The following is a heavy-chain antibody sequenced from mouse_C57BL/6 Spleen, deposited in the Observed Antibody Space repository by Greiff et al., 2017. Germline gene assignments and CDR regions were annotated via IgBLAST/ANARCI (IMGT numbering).Heavy chain of an antibody. Sequence: EVQLQQSGAELVRPGASVKLSCTASGFNIKDYYMHWVKQRPEKGLEWIGRIDREDGDTEYAPKFQGKVTMTADTSSNTAYLQLSSLTSEDTAVYYWTTSITTVVFDYWGQGTTLTASS. V-gene: IGHV14-1*01. D-gene: IGHD1-1*01. CDR2: IDREDGDT. CDR3: TTSITTVVFDY. J-gene: IGHJ2*01. CDR1: GFNIKDYY.